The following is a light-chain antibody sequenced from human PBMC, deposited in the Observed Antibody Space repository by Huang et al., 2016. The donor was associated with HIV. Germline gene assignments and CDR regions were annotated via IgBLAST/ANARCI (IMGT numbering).Light chain of an antibody. Sequence: DIVLAQSPVSLAVSLGERATLTCRSSQIVFSTSTNKDYLAWCQQKPGQPPNVLLFWSSTREFGVPDRFIGSGSGTHFTLTIANLEADDAAIYYCQQYYASPQTFGQGTRV. CDR2: WSS. CDR3: QQYYASPQT. V-gene: IGKV4-1*01. CDR1: QIVFSTSTNKDY. J-gene: IGKJ1*01.